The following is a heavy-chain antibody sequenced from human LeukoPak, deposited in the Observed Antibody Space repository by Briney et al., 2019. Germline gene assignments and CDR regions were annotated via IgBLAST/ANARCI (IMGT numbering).Heavy chain of an antibody. CDR1: GFTFSSYG. V-gene: IGHV3-30*18. Sequence: GRSLRLSCAASGFTFSSYGMHWVRQAPGKGLEWVAVISCDGSNKYYADSVKGRFTISRDNSKNTLYLQMNSLRAEDTAVYYCAKSSILSPRLDYWGQGTLVTVSS. CDR3: AKSSILSPRLDY. CDR2: ISCDGSNK. J-gene: IGHJ4*02. D-gene: IGHD3-9*01.